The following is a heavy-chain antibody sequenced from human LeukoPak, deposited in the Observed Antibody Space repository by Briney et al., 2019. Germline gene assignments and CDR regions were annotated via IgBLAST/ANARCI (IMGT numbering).Heavy chain of an antibody. J-gene: IGHJ4*02. CDR1: GYTFTGYY. D-gene: IGHD2-2*01. CDR2: INPNSGGT. Sequence: ASVEVSCKASGYTFTGYYMHWVRQAPGQGLEWMGRINPNSGGTNYAQKFQGRVTMTRDTSISTAYMELSRLRSDDTAVYYCARGHCTTTNCYVDYWGQGTLVTVSS. V-gene: IGHV1-2*06. CDR3: ARGHCTTTNCYVDY.